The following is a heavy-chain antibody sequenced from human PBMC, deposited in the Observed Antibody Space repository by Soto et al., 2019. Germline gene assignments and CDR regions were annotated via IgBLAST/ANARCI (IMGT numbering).Heavy chain of an antibody. CDR3: ARAAGRYSSSIRNWFDP. CDR1: GYTFTNYG. D-gene: IGHD6-6*01. J-gene: IGHJ5*02. V-gene: IGHV1-18*04. CDR2: ISAYNGNT. Sequence: ASVKVSCKASGYTFTNYGISCVRQAPGQGLEWMGWISAYNGNTNYAQKLQGRVTMTTDTSTSTAYMELRSLRSDDTAVYYCARAAGRYSSSIRNWFDPWGQGTLVTVSS.